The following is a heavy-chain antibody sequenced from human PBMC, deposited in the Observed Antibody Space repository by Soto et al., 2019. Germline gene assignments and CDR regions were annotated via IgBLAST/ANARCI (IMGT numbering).Heavy chain of an antibody. J-gene: IGHJ6*02. Sequence: EVQLLESGGGLVQPGGSLSLSCAASGFTFSSYAMSWVRQAPGKGLEWVSAISGSGGSTYYAASVKGRFTISRDTSNNTLYLQMNSLRAEDTAVYYGATEPTRYYYGMDVWGQGTTVTVSS. CDR3: ATEPTRYYYGMDV. D-gene: IGHD1-26*01. CDR2: ISGSGGST. V-gene: IGHV3-23*01. CDR1: GFTFSSYA.